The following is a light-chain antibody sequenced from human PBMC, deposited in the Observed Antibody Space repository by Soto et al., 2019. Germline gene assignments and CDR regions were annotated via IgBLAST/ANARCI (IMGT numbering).Light chain of an antibody. Sequence: DIQMNQSPSTLSASVGDRVTITCRASQRISSWLSWYQQKPGQAPTLLIDEASSLEGGVPSRFLGRRSGTEFTLTISSLQPDDFATYYCQQYNSYLFALGPGTKVAIK. CDR3: QQYNSYLFA. CDR1: QRISSW. J-gene: IGKJ3*01. CDR2: EAS. V-gene: IGKV1-5*03.